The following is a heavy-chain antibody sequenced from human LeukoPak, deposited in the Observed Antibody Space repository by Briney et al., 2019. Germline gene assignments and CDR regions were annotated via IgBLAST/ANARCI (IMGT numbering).Heavy chain of an antibody. V-gene: IGHV4-59*01. CDR1: GGSISSYY. J-gene: IGHJ6*03. Sequence: SETLSLTCTVSGGSISSYYWSWIRQPPGKGLEWIGYIYYSGSTNYNPSLKSRVTISVDTSKNQFSLKLSSVTAADTAVYYCARVFGRGYSYGPHYYYYMDVWGKGTTVTVSS. CDR2: IYYSGST. D-gene: IGHD5-18*01. CDR3: ARVFGRGYSYGPHYYYYMDV.